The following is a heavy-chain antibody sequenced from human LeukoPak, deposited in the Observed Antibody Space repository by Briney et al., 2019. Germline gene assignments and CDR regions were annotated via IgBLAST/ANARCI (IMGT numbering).Heavy chain of an antibody. CDR1: GFIFSSYA. V-gene: IGHV3-23*01. CDR2: INYSGGNT. D-gene: IGHD1-1*01. Sequence: GGSLRLSCAASGFIFSSYAMTWVRQAPGKGRECVSAINYSGGNTYYADSVKGRFTISRDTSKNMLYLQMNSLRAEDTAVSHCASNWNNDKWGQGTLVTVSS. J-gene: IGHJ4*02. CDR3: ASNWNNDK.